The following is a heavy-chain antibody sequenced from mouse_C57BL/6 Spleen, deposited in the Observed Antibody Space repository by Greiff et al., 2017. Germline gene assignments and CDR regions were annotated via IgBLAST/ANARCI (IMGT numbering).Heavy chain of an antibody. CDR2: ISSGSSTI. V-gene: IGHV5-17*01. D-gene: IGHD2-1*01. CDR1: GFTFSDYG. CDR3: ASHGNYDAMDY. J-gene: IGHJ4*01. Sequence: EVKLMESGGGLVKPGGSLKLSCAASGFTFSDYGMHWVRQAPEKGLEWVAYISSGSSTIYYADTVKGRFTISRDNAKNTLFLQMTSLRSEDTAMYYCASHGNYDAMDYWGQGTSVTVSS.